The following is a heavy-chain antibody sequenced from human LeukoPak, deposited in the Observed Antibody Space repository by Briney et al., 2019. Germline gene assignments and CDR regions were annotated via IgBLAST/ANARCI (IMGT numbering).Heavy chain of an antibody. V-gene: IGHV4-39*07. CDR3: ARVTGYRIEDYFDY. D-gene: IGHD6-13*01. CDR1: GGSISSSSYY. Sequence: PSETLSLTCTVSGGSISSSSYYWGWIRQPPGKGLEWIGSIYYSGSTYYNPSLKSRVTISVETSKNEFSLKLRSVTAADTAVYYCARVTGYRIEDYFDYWGQGTLVTVSS. CDR2: IYYSGST. J-gene: IGHJ4*02.